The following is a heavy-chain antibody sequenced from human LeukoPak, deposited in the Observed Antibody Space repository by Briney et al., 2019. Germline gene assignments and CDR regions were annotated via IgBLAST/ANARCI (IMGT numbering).Heavy chain of an antibody. J-gene: IGHJ3*02. CDR1: GYTFTAYY. CDR2: INRISGST. CDR3: ARDAAISDSFDI. D-gene: IGHD2/OR15-2a*01. V-gene: IGHV1-2*02. Sequence: ASVKLSCKASGYTFTAYYMHWVRQAPGQGLEWMAWINRISGSTYFAENFQGSVTISRDTSINTVYLELNGLRSDDTSVYYCARDAAISDSFDIWGQGTLVTVSS.